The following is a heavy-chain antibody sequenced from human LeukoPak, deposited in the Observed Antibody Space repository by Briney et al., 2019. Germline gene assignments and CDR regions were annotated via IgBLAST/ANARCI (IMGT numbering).Heavy chain of an antibody. J-gene: IGHJ4*02. CDR2: ISYDGSNK. D-gene: IGHD3-16*01. Sequence: GGSLRLSCAASGFTFSSYAMHWVCQAPGKGLEWVAVISYDGSNKYYADSVKGRFTISRDNSKNTLYLQMNSLRAEDTAVYYCARVHGGVDYFDYWGQGTLVTVSS. CDR1: GFTFSSYA. V-gene: IGHV3-30-3*01. CDR3: ARVHGGVDYFDY.